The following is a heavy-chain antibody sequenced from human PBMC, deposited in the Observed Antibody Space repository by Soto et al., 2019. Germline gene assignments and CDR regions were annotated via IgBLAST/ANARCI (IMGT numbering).Heavy chain of an antibody. V-gene: IGHV1-46*01. CDR1: GYTFTSYY. J-gene: IGHJ4*02. D-gene: IGHD4-4*01. CDR3: ARAPTTAGSDYFDY. Sequence: ASVKVSCKASGYTFTSYYMHWVRQAPGQGLEWMGIINPSGGSTIYAQKFQGRVTMTRDTSTSTVYMGLSSLRSEDTAVYYCARAPTTAGSDYFDYWGQGTRVTVAS. CDR2: INPSGGST.